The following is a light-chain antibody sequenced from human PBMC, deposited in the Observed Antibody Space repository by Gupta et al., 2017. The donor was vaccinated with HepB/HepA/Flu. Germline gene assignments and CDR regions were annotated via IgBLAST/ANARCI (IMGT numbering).Light chain of an antibody. V-gene: IGLV3-19*01. J-gene: IGLJ2*01. CDR1: SLRSYY. CDR2: GKI. Sequence: SSELTQDPAVSVALGQTVRITCQADSLRSYYASWYQLKPGQAPVLVIYGKINRPSGIPDRFSGSGSGNTASLTITGAQAEEEADYYCNSQDSSGIHRVVGGGTKLTVL. CDR3: NSQDSSGIHRV.